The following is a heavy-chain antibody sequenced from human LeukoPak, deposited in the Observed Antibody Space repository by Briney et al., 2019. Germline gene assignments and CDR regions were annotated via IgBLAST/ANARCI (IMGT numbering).Heavy chain of an antibody. CDR3: ARDIDCSSTSCYWRRFDY. V-gene: IGHV3-7*01. Sequence: GGSLRLSCAASGFTFSSYWMSWVRQAPGKGLEWVANIKQDGSEKYYVDSVKGRFTISRDNAKNSLYLQMNSLRAEDTAVYYCARDIDCSSTSCYWRRFDYWGQGTLVTVSS. J-gene: IGHJ4*02. CDR1: GFTFSSYW. D-gene: IGHD2-2*01. CDR2: IKQDGSEK.